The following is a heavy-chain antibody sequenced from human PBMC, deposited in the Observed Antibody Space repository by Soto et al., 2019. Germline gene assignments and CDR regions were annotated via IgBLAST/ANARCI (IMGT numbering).Heavy chain of an antibody. CDR3: AREIGYSYGPFDY. CDR1: GFTFSDYC. V-gene: IGHV3-11*01. Sequence: QLQLVESGGGLVQPGGSLRLSCAASGFTFSDYCMSWIRQAPGKGLEWVSYISSSGSTIYYADSVKGRFTISRDNDKNSLDLQVNSLRAEDTAVYYRAREIGYSYGPFDYWAQGTLVTVSS. CDR2: ISSSGSTI. J-gene: IGHJ4*02. D-gene: IGHD5-18*01.